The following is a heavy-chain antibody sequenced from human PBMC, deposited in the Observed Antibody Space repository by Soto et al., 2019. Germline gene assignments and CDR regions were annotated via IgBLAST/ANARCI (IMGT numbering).Heavy chain of an antibody. Sequence: AGGSLRLSCAASGFTFSSYGMHWVRQAPGKGLEWVAVIWYDGSNKYYADSVKGRFTISRDNSKNTLYLQMNSLRAEDTAVYYCARDSIVVVVAATRAYCYYYGMDVWGQGTTVTVSS. CDR1: GFTFSSYG. CDR2: IWYDGSNK. J-gene: IGHJ6*02. CDR3: ARDSIVVVVAATRAYCYYYGMDV. V-gene: IGHV3-33*01. D-gene: IGHD2-15*01.